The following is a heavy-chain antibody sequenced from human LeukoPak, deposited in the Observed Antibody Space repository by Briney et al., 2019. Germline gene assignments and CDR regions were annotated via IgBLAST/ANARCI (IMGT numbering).Heavy chain of an antibody. J-gene: IGHJ4*02. Sequence: ASVKVSCKASGYTFTSDGISWVRQAPGQGLEWMGWISAYNGNTNYAQKLQGRVTMTTDTSTSTAYMELRSLRSDDTAVYYCARGPYYYDSSGYYMYWGQGTLVTVSS. D-gene: IGHD3-22*01. V-gene: IGHV1-18*01. CDR3: ARGPYYYDSSGYYMY. CDR2: ISAYNGNT. CDR1: GYTFTSDG.